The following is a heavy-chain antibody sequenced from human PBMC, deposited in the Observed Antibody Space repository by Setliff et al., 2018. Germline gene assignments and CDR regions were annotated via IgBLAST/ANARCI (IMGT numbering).Heavy chain of an antibody. CDR1: ALTFSSYW. D-gene: IGHD6-13*01. J-gene: IGHJ4*02. V-gene: IGHV3-23*03. CDR3: AKCSSWHGHYPHFNY. CDR2: ISSDGSSI. Sequence: PGESLKISCAASALTFSSYWMNWVRQAPGKGLEWVSIISSDGSSIYYADSVKGRFTISRDNSKNTLYLQMNSLRAEDTAIYYCAKCSSWHGHYPHFNYWGQGTLVTVSS.